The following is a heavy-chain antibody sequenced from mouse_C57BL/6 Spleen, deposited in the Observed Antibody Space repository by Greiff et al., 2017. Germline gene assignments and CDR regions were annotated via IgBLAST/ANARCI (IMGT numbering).Heavy chain of an antibody. CDR1: GYTFTDHT. Sequence: VQLQQSDAELVKPGASVKISCKVSGYTFTDHTIHWMKQRPEQGLEWIGYIYPRDGSTKYNEKFKGKATLTADKSSSTAYMQLDSLTSEDSAVYFCASTTTVYYYAMDYWGQGTSVTVPS. D-gene: IGHD1-1*01. CDR2: IYPRDGST. J-gene: IGHJ4*01. CDR3: ASTTTVYYYAMDY. V-gene: IGHV1-78*01.